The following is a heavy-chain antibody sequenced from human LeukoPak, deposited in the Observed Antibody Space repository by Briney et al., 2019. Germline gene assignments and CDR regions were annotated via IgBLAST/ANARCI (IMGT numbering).Heavy chain of an antibody. CDR1: GYTLTELS. J-gene: IGHJ4*02. CDR3: ATGENYYDSSGYYL. Sequence: GASVKVSXKVSGYTLTELSMHWVRQAPGKGLEWMGGFDPEDGETIYAQKFQGRVTMTEDTSTDTAYMELSSLRSEDTAVYYCATGENYYDSSGYYLWGQGTLVTVSS. CDR2: FDPEDGET. V-gene: IGHV1-24*01. D-gene: IGHD3-22*01.